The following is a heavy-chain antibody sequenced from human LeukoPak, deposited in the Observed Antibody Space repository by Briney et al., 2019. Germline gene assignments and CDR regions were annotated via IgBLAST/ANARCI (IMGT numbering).Heavy chain of an antibody. D-gene: IGHD5-18*01. CDR3: AKVIAPWIQLWLIDY. J-gene: IGHJ4*02. V-gene: IGHV3-30*18. Sequence: GRSLRLSCAASGFTFSSYGMHWVRQAPGKGLEWVAVISYDGSNKYYADSVKGRFTISRDNSKNTLYLQMNSLRAEDTAVYYCAKVIAPWIQLWLIDYWAREPWSPSPQ. CDR1: GFTFSSYG. CDR2: ISYDGSNK.